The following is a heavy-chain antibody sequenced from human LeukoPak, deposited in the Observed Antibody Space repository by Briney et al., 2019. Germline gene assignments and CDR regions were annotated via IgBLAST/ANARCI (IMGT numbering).Heavy chain of an antibody. CDR2: IYSGGTT. V-gene: IGHV3-53*01. Sequence: GGSLRLSCAASGFTFNTYWMSWVRQAPGKGLEWVSVIYSGGTTYYADSVKGRFTTPRDISKNTLYLQMNSLRAEDTAVYYCASVNGDGAEYFQHWGQGTLVTVSS. D-gene: IGHD2-21*01. CDR3: ASVNGDGAEYFQH. CDR1: GFTFNTYW. J-gene: IGHJ1*01.